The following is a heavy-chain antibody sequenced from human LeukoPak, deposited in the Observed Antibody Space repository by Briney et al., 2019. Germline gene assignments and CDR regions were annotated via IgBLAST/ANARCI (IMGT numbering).Heavy chain of an antibody. CDR3: ARVNYDFWRTKDWFDP. Sequence: SQTLSLTCAVYGGSFSGYYWSWIRQPPRKGLEWIGEINHSGSTNYNPSLKSRVTISVDTSKNQFSLKLSSVTAADTAVYYCARVNYDFWRTKDWFDPWGQGTLVTVSS. V-gene: IGHV4-34*01. J-gene: IGHJ5*02. D-gene: IGHD3-3*01. CDR2: INHSGST. CDR1: GGSFSGYY.